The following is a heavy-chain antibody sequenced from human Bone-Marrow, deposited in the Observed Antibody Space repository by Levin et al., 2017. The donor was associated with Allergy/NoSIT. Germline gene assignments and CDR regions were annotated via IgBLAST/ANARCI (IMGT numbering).Heavy chain of an antibody. J-gene: IGHJ3*02. Sequence: ASVKVSCKASGYTFTSYDINWVRQATGQGLEWMGWMNPNSGNTGYAQKFQGRVTMTRNTSISTAYMELSSLRSEDTAVYYCARECGSGGSCYSAFDIWGQGTMVTVSS. CDR2: MNPNSGNT. CDR1: GYTFTSYD. CDR3: ARECGSGGSCYSAFDI. V-gene: IGHV1-8*01. D-gene: IGHD2-15*01.